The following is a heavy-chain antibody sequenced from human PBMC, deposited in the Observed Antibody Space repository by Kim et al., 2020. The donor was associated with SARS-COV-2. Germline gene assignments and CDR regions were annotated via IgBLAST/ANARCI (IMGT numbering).Heavy chain of an antibody. D-gene: IGHD3-10*01. J-gene: IGHJ6*02. Sequence: SETLSLTCAVYGGSFSGYYWSWIRQPPGKGLEWIGEINHSGSTNYNPSLKSRVTISVDTSKNQFSLKLSSVTAADTAVYYCARIPLLLWFGELLRANYYGMDVWGQGTTVTVSS. CDR1: GGSFSGYY. CDR3: ARIPLLLWFGELLRANYYGMDV. CDR2: INHSGST. V-gene: IGHV4-34*01.